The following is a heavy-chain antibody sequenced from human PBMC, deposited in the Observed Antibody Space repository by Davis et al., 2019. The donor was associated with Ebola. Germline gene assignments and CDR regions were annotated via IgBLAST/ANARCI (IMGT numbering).Heavy chain of an antibody. CDR1: GFTFSSYG. Sequence: PGGSLRLSCAASGFTFSSYGMHWVRQAPGKGLEWVSYISSSGSTIYYADSVKGRFTISRDNAKNSLYLQMNSLRAEDTAVYYCARERRGYCSGGSCYSYGMDVWGQGTTVTVSS. V-gene: IGHV3-48*04. CDR2: ISSSGSTI. D-gene: IGHD2-15*01. CDR3: ARERRGYCSGGSCYSYGMDV. J-gene: IGHJ6*02.